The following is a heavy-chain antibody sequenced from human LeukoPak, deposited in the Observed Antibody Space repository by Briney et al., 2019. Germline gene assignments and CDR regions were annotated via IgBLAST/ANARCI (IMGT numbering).Heavy chain of an antibody. Sequence: GGSLRLSCAASGFTFSSYGMHWVRQAPGKGLEWVAVIWYDGSNKYYADSVKGRFTISRDNSENTLYLQMNSLRAEDTAVYYCARDPGGAVAGLIDYWGQGTLVTVSS. CDR1: GFTFSSYG. V-gene: IGHV3-33*01. CDR2: IWYDGSNK. J-gene: IGHJ4*02. CDR3: ARDPGGAVAGLIDY. D-gene: IGHD6-19*01.